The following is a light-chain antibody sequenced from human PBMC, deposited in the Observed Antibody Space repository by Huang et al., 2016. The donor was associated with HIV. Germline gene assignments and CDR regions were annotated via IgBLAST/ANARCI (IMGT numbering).Light chain of an antibody. CDR1: QNITKS. V-gene: IGKV1-39*01. J-gene: IGKJ1*01. CDR2: TAS. Sequence: DIQMTQSPPSLSASVGGRVTFACRANQNITKSLNWYQQKPGKAPKLLSYTASTLESGVPSRFSGSGSGSRFTLSITNLQPEDFATYYCQQSLSVPRTFGRGTTLEIK. CDR3: QQSLSVPRT.